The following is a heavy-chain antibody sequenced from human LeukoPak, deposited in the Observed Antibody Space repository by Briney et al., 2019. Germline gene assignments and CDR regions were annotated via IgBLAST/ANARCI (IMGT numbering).Heavy chain of an antibody. CDR1: GYSFTSYW. CDR2: IYPGDSDT. V-gene: IGHV5-51*01. J-gene: IGHJ3*02. Sequence: GESLKISCKGSGYSFTSYWIGWVRQVPGKGLEWMGIIYPGDSDTRYSPSFQGQVTISVDKSISTAFLQWSSLKASDTAVYYCARHLGWCNNTSGCDDESDAFDIWGQGTMVTVSS. D-gene: IGHD2-2*01. CDR3: ARHLGWCNNTSGCDDESDAFDI.